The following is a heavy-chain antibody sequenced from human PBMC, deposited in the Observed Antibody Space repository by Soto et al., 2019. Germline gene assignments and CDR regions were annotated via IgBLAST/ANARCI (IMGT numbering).Heavy chain of an antibody. D-gene: IGHD6-13*01. Sequence: PGGSLRLSCAASGFTFSSYGMHWVRQAPGKGLEWVAVISYDGSNKYYADYVKGRFTISRDNSKNTLYLQMNSLRAEDTAVYYCAKDKDKQQYYYYYGMDVWGQGTTVTVSS. V-gene: IGHV3-30*18. CDR1: GFTFSSYG. J-gene: IGHJ6*02. CDR3: AKDKDKQQYYYYYGMDV. CDR2: ISYDGSNK.